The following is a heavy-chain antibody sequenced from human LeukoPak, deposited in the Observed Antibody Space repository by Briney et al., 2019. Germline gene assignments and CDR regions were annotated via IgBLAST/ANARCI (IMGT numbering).Heavy chain of an antibody. J-gene: IGHJ4*02. CDR1: GYTFTGYY. D-gene: IGHD3-22*01. Sequence: ASVKVSCKASGYTFTGYYMHWVRQAPGQGLEWMGWINPNSGGTNYAQKFQGRVTTTRDTSISTAYMELSRLRSDDTAVYYCARDQGSGWLLISGLFDYWGQGTLVTVSS. V-gene: IGHV1-2*02. CDR2: INPNSGGT. CDR3: ARDQGSGWLLISGLFDY.